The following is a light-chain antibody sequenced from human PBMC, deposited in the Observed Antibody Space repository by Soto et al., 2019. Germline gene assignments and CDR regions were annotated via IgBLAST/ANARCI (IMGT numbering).Light chain of an antibody. Sequence: QSALTQPASVSGSPGQSITISCTGTSSDVGGYNYVSWYQQHPGKAPKLMIYEVSNRPSGVSNRFSGSKSGNTASLTSSGLLAQDEADYYCSSYTSSSTLHVFGPGTKLTVL. V-gene: IGLV2-14*01. CDR1: SSDVGGYNY. J-gene: IGLJ1*01. CDR2: EVS. CDR3: SSYTSSSTLHV.